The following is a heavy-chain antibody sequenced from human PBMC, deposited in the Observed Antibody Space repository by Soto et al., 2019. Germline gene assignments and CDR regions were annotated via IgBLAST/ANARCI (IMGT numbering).Heavy chain of an antibody. V-gene: IGHV3-15*07. D-gene: IGHD3-10*01. Sequence: EVQLVEFGGGLVMPGGSLRLSCAASGLGFSNAWMNWVRKAPGKGLEWVGRIKSKADGGTTDYAAPVEGRFTISRDDSKSTMFLQMDSLKTEDTGLYYCTDSPGSGGNSDGWFDPWGQGTLVTVSS. J-gene: IGHJ5*02. CDR3: TDSPGSGGNSDGWFDP. CDR2: IKSKADGGTT. CDR1: GLGFSNAW.